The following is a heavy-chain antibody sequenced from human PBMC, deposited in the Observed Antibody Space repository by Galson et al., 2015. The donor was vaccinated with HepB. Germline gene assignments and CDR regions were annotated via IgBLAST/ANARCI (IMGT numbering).Heavy chain of an antibody. Sequence: SLRLSCAASGFTFSSYWMHWVRQAPGKGLVWVSRINSDGSSTRYADSVKGRFTISRDNAKNTLYLQVNSLRAEDTAVYYCAREACSSITCYQDYWGQGTLVTVSS. V-gene: IGHV3-74*01. CDR1: GFTFSSYW. CDR2: INSDGSST. D-gene: IGHD2-2*01. J-gene: IGHJ4*02. CDR3: AREACSSITCYQDY.